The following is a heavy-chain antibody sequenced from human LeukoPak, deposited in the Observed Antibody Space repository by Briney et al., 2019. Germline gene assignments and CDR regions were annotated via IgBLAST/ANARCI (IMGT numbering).Heavy chain of an antibody. V-gene: IGHV3-7*01. Sequence: SGGSLRLSCAASGFTFTSYWMSWVRQAPGKGLEWLANIKQDGSEKYYVGFVKGRFTISRDNAKNSLYLQMNSLRAEDTAVYYCARDLWKVFDYWGQGTLVTVSS. CDR2: IKQDGSEK. J-gene: IGHJ4*02. D-gene: IGHD1-1*01. CDR1: GFTFTSYW. CDR3: ARDLWKVFDY.